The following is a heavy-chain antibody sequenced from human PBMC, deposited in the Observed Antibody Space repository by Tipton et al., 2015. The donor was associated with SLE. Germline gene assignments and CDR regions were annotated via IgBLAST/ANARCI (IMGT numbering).Heavy chain of an antibody. Sequence: TLSLTCTVSGGSISSGSYYWSWIRQPAGKGLEWIGEINHSGSTNYNPSLKSRVTISVDTSKNQFSLKLSSVTAADTAVYYCARGGGAAGTGVDYWGQGTLVTVSS. CDR1: GGSISSGSYY. CDR2: INHSGST. J-gene: IGHJ4*02. CDR3: ARGGGAAGTGVDY. V-gene: IGHV4-61*09. D-gene: IGHD6-13*01.